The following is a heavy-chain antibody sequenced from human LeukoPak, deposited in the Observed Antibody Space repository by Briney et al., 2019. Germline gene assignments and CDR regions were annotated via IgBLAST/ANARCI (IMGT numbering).Heavy chain of an antibody. D-gene: IGHD4-23*01. J-gene: IGHJ4*02. CDR1: GFTFSNYG. CDR3: ARDRGNGTEYFDY. V-gene: IGHV3-33*01. CDR2: IWYDGNNK. Sequence: GGSLRLSCAASGFTFSNYGTHWVRQAPGKGLEWVAVIWYDGNNKYYADSVKGRFTISRDNSKNTLYLQMNSLRAEDTAVYYCARDRGNGTEYFDYWGQGTLVTVSS.